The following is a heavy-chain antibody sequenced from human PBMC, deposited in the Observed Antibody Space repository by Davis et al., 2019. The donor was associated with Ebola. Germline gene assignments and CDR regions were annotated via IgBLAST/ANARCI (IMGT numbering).Heavy chain of an antibody. V-gene: IGHV3-64*02. CDR3: GRDRPRDY. CDR2: ITGNGGFT. Sequence: PGGSLRLSCAASGFAFSNFAMHWVRQAPGKGLEFVSGITGNGGFTYYADSVKGRFTISRDNSNNTLYLQVGSVRAEDMAVYYCGRDRPRDYWGQGSLVTVSS. J-gene: IGHJ4*02. CDR1: GFAFSNFA.